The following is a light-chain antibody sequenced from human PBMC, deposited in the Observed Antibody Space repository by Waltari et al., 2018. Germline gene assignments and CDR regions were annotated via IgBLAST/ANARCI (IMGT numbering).Light chain of an antibody. Sequence: SYELIQLPSMSVSPGQTARITCSGDRLTYKYTCWYQQKPGQSPILVIYQNTKRPSGIPERFSASKSGNTATLTISGTQALDEAVYYCQAWDSNTLIFGGGTYLTVL. V-gene: IGLV3-1*01. CDR2: QNT. CDR1: RLTYKY. CDR3: QAWDSNTLI. J-gene: IGLJ2*01.